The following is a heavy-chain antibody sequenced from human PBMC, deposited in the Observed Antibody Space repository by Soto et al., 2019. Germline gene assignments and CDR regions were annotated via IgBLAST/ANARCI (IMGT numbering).Heavy chain of an antibody. CDR1: GFTFSSYA. CDR3: VKDDRILGGRYFEL. D-gene: IGHD2-15*01. J-gene: IGHJ2*01. Sequence: EEQLLESGGGLIQPGGSLRLACAASGFTFSSYAMTWVRQAPGKGLEWVSSISFSDGGTYYADSVKGRLTISRDNSKNTLLLQMNSLRVEDTAVYYCVKDDRILGGRYFELWGRGTLVTVCS. V-gene: IGHV3-23*01. CDR2: ISFSDGGT.